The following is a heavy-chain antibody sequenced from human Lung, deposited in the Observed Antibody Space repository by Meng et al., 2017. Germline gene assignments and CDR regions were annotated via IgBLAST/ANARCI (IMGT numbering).Heavy chain of an antibody. CDR3: ARGPTTMAHDFDY. Sequence: QGHLHVGAAGLLQLSETLSLTCVVSGGSFSDYYWSWIRQPPGKGLEWIGEINHSGSTNYNPSLESRATISVDTSQNNLSLKLSSVTAADSAVYYCARGPTTMAHDFDYWGQGTLVTVSS. V-gene: IGHV4-34*01. D-gene: IGHD4-11*01. CDR1: GGSFSDYY. CDR2: INHSGST. J-gene: IGHJ4*02.